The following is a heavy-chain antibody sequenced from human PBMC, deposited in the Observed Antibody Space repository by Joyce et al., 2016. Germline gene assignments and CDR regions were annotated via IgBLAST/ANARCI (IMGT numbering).Heavy chain of an antibody. CDR3: ARARRGIILARGEMGEYLQH. V-gene: IGHV4-34*01. J-gene: IGHJ1*01. D-gene: IGHD3-10*01. CDR1: GGSLSGYY. CDR2: VNERGRT. Sequence: QVQLQEWGAGLLKPSETLSLTCAVYGGSLSGYYWSWIRQAPGMGLEGIGEVNERGRTNYKPAPKGRATTSMDTSKNQFSLRLTTVTAADTAVYFCARARRGIILARGEMGEYLQHWGRGTVVIVSS.